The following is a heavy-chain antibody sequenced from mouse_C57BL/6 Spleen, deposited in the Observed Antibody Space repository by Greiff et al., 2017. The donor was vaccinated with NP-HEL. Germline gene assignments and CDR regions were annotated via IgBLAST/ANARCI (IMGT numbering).Heavy chain of an antibody. CDR1: GYSITSGYF. CDR2: ISYDGSN. J-gene: IGHJ2*01. CDR3: AIYYDYVGDFDD. V-gene: IGHV3-6*01. D-gene: IGHD2-4*01. Sequence: EVQLQQSGPGLVKPSQSLSLTCSVTGYSITSGYFWNWIRQFPGNKLEWMGYISYDGSNNSNPSLKNRISITRDTSKNQFFLKLNSVTTEDTATYYCAIYYDYVGDFDDWGQGTTLTVSS.